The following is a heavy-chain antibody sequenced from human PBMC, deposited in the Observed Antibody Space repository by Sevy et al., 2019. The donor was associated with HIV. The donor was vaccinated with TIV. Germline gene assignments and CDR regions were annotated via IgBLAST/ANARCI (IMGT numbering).Heavy chain of an antibody. J-gene: IGHJ3*02. CDR1: GFTFSNAW. D-gene: IGHD3-22*01. V-gene: IGHV3-15*01. CDR2: IKSKTDGGTT. Sequence: GGSLRLSCAASGFTFSNAWMSWVRQAPGKGLEWVGRIKSKTDGGTTDDAAPVKGRFTISRDDSKNTLYLQMNSLKTEDTAVYYCTTDGSYDSSGYAFDIWGQGTMVTVSS. CDR3: TTDGSYDSSGYAFDI.